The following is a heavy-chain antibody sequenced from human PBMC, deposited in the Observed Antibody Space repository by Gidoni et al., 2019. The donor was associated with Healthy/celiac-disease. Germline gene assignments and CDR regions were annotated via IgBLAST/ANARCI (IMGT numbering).Heavy chain of an antibody. CDR1: GGSISSSSYY. CDR2: IYYSGST. CDR3: ARKSGSGIAAAGIHP. D-gene: IGHD6-13*01. Sequence: QLQLQESGPGLVKPSETLSLTCTVSGGSISSSSYYWGWIRQPPGKGLEWIGSIYYSGSTYYNPSLKSRVTISVDTSKNQFSLKLSSVTAADTAVYYCARKSGSGIAAAGIHPWGQGTLVTVSS. V-gene: IGHV4-39*01. J-gene: IGHJ5*02.